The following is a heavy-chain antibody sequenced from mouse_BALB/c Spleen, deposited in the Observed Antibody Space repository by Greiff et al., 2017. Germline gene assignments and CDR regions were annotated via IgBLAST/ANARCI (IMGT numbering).Heavy chain of an antibody. CDR1: GFSLTSYG. Sequence: VQLQQSGPGLVAPSPSLSISCTVSGFSLTSYGVHWVRQPPGKGLEWLGVIWAGGSTNYNSALMSRLSISKDNSKSQVFLKMNSLQTDDTAMYYCARDKGWLAYWGQGTLVTVSA. J-gene: IGHJ3*01. CDR3: ARDKGWLAY. CDR2: IWAGGST. V-gene: IGHV2-9*02.